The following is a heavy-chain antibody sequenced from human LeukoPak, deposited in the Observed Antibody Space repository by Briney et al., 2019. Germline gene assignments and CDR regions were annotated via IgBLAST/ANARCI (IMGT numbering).Heavy chain of an antibody. J-gene: IGHJ4*02. Sequence: KPGGSLRLSCAASGFTFSSYSMNWVRQSPGKGLEWIGQVYHSGGTIYNPSLKSRVTISVDQSKNQFSLKLTSVTAADTAVYYCARDPAVAGTEGIYFDYWGQGTLVTVSS. CDR2: VYHSGGT. CDR1: GFTFSSYSM. D-gene: IGHD6-13*01. V-gene: IGHV4-4*02. CDR3: ARDPAVAGTEGIYFDY.